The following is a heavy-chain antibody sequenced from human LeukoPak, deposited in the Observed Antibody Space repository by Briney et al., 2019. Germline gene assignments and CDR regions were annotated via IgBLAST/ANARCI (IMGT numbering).Heavy chain of an antibody. CDR3: ARDTGTTFNY. D-gene: IGHD1-1*01. J-gene: IGHJ4*02. CDR1: GFTFSGYY. Sequence: PGGSLRLSCAASGFTFSGYYMSWIRQAPGKGLEWVSSISSSRSYIYYADSVKGRFTISRDNAKNSLYLQMNSLRAEDTAVYYCARDTGTTFNYWGQGTLVTVSS. V-gene: IGHV3-21*01. CDR2: ISSSRSYI.